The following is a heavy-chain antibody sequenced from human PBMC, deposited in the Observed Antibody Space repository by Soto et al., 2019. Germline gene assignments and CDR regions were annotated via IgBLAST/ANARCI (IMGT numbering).Heavy chain of an antibody. J-gene: IGHJ3*02. CDR3: AILHPYYDSSGKDAFDI. V-gene: IGHV1-69*01. Sequence: QVQLMQSGAEVKKPGSSVKVSCKASGGTFSSYAISWVRQAPGQGLEWMGGIIPIFGTANYAQKFQGRVTITADESTSTAYMELSSLRSEDTAVYYCAILHPYYDSSGKDAFDIWGQGTMVTVSS. CDR2: IIPIFGTA. CDR1: GGTFSSYA. D-gene: IGHD3-22*01.